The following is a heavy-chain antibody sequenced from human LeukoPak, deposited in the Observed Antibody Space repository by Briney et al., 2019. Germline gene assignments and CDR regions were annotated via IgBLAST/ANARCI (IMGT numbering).Heavy chain of an antibody. Sequence: SVRVSCKASGGTFSNYAISWVRQAPGQGLEWMGRIIPTLDIGNFAQKFQGRVTVTADKSTSTVHMELRSVRSEDTAVYYCALTVYSSSWSTEGYYFYYSMDVWGQGTTVTVSS. V-gene: IGHV1-69*04. CDR3: ALTVYSSSWSTEGYYFYYSMDV. J-gene: IGHJ6*02. CDR1: GGTFSNYA. CDR2: IIPTLDIG. D-gene: IGHD6-13*01.